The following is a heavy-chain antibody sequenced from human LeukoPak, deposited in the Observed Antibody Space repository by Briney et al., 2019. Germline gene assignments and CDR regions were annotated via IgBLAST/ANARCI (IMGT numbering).Heavy chain of an antibody. D-gene: IGHD3-16*01. J-gene: IGHJ4*02. CDR1: GFTVSANY. V-gene: IGHV3-30*02. CDR2: IQYDGTDK. Sequence: GGSLRLSCAASGFTVSANYMSWVRQAPGKGLEWVAFIQYDGTDKYYADSVKGRFTISRDNSKNTLLLQMRSLRVQDTAVYYCAKDGAGHSQRGGDYWGQGTLVTVSS. CDR3: AKDGAGHSQRGGDY.